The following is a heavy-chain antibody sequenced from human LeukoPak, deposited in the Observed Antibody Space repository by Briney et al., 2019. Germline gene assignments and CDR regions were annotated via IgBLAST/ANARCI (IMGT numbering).Heavy chain of an antibody. CDR1: GGSISSGGYY. CDR2: IYYSGST. Sequence: SETLSLTCTVSGGSISSGGYYWSWIRQHPGKGLEWIGYIYYSGSTYYNPSLKSRVTISVDTSKNQFSLKLSSVTAADTAVYYCARELLEGGGTAMVTPFDYWGQGTLVTVSS. J-gene: IGHJ4*02. CDR3: ARELLEGGGTAMVTPFDY. D-gene: IGHD5-18*01. V-gene: IGHV4-31*03.